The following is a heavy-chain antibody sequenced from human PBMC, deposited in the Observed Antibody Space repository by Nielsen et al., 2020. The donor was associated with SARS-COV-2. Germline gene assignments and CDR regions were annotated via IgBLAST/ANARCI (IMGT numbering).Heavy chain of an antibody. J-gene: IGHJ4*02. CDR1: GGSMTRRNYY. Sequence: SETLSLTCTASGGSMTRRNYYWGWIRQPPGKGLEWIGSISYTGSTYNNPSLKSRVTISIDMSKNQFSLKLSSVTAADTAVYYCARGTTVTDYWGQGTLVTVSS. CDR3: ARGTTVTDY. CDR2: ISYTGST. V-gene: IGHV4-39*07. D-gene: IGHD4-17*01.